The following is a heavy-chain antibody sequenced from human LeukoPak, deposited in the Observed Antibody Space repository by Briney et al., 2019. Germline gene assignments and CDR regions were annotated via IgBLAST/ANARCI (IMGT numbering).Heavy chain of an antibody. CDR1: GGSIRSYY. V-gene: IGHV4-59*01. D-gene: IGHD4-23*01. CDR2: IYYSGST. Sequence: PSETLSLTCTVSGGSIRSYYWSWIRQPPGKGLEWIGYIYYSGSTNYNPSLKSRVTIPVDTSKNQFSLNLSSVPAAHTAVYYCAVMTTVAYVDLWGRGTLVTVSS. J-gene: IGHJ2*01. CDR3: AVMTTVAYVDL.